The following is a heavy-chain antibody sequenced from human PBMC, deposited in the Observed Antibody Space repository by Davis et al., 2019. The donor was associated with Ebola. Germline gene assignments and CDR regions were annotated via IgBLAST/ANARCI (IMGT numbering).Heavy chain of an antibody. V-gene: IGHV1-18*04. Sequence: ASVKVSCKASGYTFTEYGITWVRQAPGQGLEWMGWISPYNGDTNYAQRLQGRVSMTTDTSTSTAYVELRSLRSDDTAVYYCARSHVYSSGWPNWGQGTLVTVSS. CDR3: ARSHVYSSGWPN. J-gene: IGHJ4*02. D-gene: IGHD6-19*01. CDR2: ISPYNGDT. CDR1: GYTFTEYG.